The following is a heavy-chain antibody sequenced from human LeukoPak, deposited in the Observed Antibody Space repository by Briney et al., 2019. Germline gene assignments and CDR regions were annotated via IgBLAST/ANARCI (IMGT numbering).Heavy chain of an antibody. CDR1: GFTFTSSA. Sequence: GTSVKVSCKASGFTFTSSAMQWVRQARGQRLGWIGWIVVGSGNTNYAQKFQERVTITRDMSTSTAYMELSSLRSEDTAVYYCAADEVDYAGVAYFQHWGQGTLVTVSS. J-gene: IGHJ1*01. CDR3: AADEVDYAGVAYFQH. CDR2: IVVGSGNT. D-gene: IGHD4-23*01. V-gene: IGHV1-58*02.